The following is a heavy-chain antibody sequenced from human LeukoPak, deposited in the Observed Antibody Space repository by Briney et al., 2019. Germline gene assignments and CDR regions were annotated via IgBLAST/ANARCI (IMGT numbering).Heavy chain of an antibody. CDR1: GFTFSSYA. CDR3: AKDQNYYDSSGRLGY. CDR2: ISGSGGST. Sequence: GGSLRLSCAASGFTFSSYAMSWVRQAPGKGLEWVSAISGSGGSTYYADSVKGRFTISRDNSKNTLYLQMNSLRAEDTAVYYCAKDQNYYDSSGRLGYWGQGTLVAVSS. V-gene: IGHV3-23*01. J-gene: IGHJ4*02. D-gene: IGHD3-22*01.